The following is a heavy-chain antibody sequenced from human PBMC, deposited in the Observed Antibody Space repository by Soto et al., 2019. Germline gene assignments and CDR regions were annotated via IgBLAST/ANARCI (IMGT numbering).Heavy chain of an antibody. Sequence: SVKVTWKASGGAFGSYAISWVRQAPEQGLEWMGGIIPIFGTANYAQKFQGRVTITADDSTSTAYMELSSLRSEDTAVYYCARAVIGVAGTYYYYGMDVGGQGTTVTVS. J-gene: IGHJ6*02. V-gene: IGHV1-69*13. CDR2: IIPIFGTA. CDR1: GGAFGSYA. CDR3: ARAVIGVAGTYYYYGMDV. D-gene: IGHD6-19*01.